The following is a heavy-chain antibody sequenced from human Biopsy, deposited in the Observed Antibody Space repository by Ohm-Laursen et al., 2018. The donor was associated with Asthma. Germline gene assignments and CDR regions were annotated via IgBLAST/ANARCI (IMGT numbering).Heavy chain of an antibody. D-gene: IGHD2-2*01. CDR2: IHSVFGTT. CDR1: GGTFNTYV. CDR3: ARKAGSCISRTCYSLDF. J-gene: IGHJ4*02. Sequence: SSVKVSCKSLGGTFNTYVIGWVRQAPGQGLEWMGGIHSVFGTTTYPQKFQDRVTITADDSTSTVYMELSSLRSEDTAVYYCARKAGSCISRTCYSLDFWGQGTLVTVSS. V-gene: IGHV1-69*01.